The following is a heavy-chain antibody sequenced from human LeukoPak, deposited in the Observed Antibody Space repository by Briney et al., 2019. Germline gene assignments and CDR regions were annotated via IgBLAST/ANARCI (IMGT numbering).Heavy chain of an antibody. CDR2: IKQDGSEK. D-gene: IGHD5-24*01. CDR3: ARGDGYKRYYYYMDV. Sequence: GGSLRLSCAASGFTFSSYWMSWVRQAPGKGLEWVANIKQDGSEKYYVDSVKGRFTISRDNAKNSLYLQMNSLRAEDTAVYYCARGDGYKRYYYYMDVRGKGTTVTVSS. J-gene: IGHJ6*03. V-gene: IGHV3-7*01. CDR1: GFTFSSYW.